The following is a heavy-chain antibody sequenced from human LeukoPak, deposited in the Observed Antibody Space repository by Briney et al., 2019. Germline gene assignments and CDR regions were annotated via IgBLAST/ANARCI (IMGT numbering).Heavy chain of an antibody. V-gene: IGHV3-74*01. CDR2: INSDGSSA. Sequence: PGGSLRLSSAASGFTFSSYWMHWVRQAPGKGLVWVSRINSDGSSARYAGSVKGRFTISRDNAKNTLYLQMNSLRAEDTAVYYCARESLGGPSEVDYWGQGTLVTVSS. J-gene: IGHJ4*02. CDR1: GFTFSSYW. CDR3: ARESLGGPSEVDY. D-gene: IGHD1-26*01.